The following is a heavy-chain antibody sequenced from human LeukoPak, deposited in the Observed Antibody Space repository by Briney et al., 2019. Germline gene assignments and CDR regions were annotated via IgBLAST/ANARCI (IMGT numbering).Heavy chain of an antibody. J-gene: IGHJ3*02. CDR3: ARESRDAFDI. Sequence: GRSLRLSCAASGITFSSYGMHWVRQAPGKGLEWVAVIWYDGSDKYYVDSVKGRFTISRDNSKNTLYLQMNSLRAEDTAFYYCARESRDAFDIWSQGTMVTVSS. CDR2: IWYDGSDK. CDR1: GITFSSYG. V-gene: IGHV3-33*01.